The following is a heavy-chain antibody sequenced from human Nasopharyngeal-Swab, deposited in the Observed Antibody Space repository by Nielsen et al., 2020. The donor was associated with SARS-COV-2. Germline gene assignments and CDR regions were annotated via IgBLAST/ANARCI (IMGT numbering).Heavy chain of an antibody. CDR2: IYPGDSET. D-gene: IGHD1-26*01. CDR3: ARPLWSYADHFDY. CDR1: GYRFTSYW. Sequence: GESLKISRKGSGYRFTSYWIGRVRQMPGKGLEWMGIIYPGDSETRFSPSFQGQVPISADKPISTAYLQWSSLKASDTAVYYCARPLWSYADHFDYWGQGTLVTVSS. V-gene: IGHV5-51*01. J-gene: IGHJ4*02.